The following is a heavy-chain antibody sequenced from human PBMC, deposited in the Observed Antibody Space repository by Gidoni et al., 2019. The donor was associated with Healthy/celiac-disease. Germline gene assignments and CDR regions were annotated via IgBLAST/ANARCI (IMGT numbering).Heavy chain of an antibody. CDR3: ARYDILTGYYPSDAFDI. D-gene: IGHD3-9*01. CDR1: GVSFSGYY. J-gene: IGHJ3*02. CDR2: INHSGST. Sequence: QLQLQQWGAGLLKPSETLSLTCAVYGVSFSGYYWSWIRQPPGKGLEWIGEINHSGSTNYNPSLKSRVTISVDTSKNQFSLKLSSVTAADTAVYYCARYDILTGYYPSDAFDIWGQGTMVTVSS. V-gene: IGHV4-34*01.